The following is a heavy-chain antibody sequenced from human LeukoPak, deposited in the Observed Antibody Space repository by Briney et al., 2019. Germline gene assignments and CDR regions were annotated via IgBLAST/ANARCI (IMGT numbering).Heavy chain of an antibody. J-gene: IGHJ6*02. Sequence: ASVKVSCKASGYTFTGYYMHWVRQAPGQGLEWMGWINPNSGGTNYVQKFQGRVTMTRDTSISTAYMELSRLRSDDTAVYYCARDRSWVAAAGNDFYYYYGMDVWGQGTTVTVSS. D-gene: IGHD6-13*01. CDR3: ARDRSWVAAAGNDFYYYYGMDV. V-gene: IGHV1-2*02. CDR1: GYTFTGYY. CDR2: INPNSGGT.